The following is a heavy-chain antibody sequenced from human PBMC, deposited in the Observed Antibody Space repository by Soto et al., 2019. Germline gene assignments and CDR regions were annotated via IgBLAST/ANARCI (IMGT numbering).Heavy chain of an antibody. CDR3: ARGRGISAALFDS. CDR1: GYTFTSYT. CDR2: INAGNDNT. V-gene: IGHV1-3*01. J-gene: IGHJ4*02. D-gene: IGHD6-13*01. Sequence: QVHLVQSGAEVKIPGASVKVSCKASGYTFTSYTIHWVRQAPGQRLEWMGWINAGNDNTKYSQKLQGRVTITGDTSASTAYMEVSSLRSEDTAVYYCARGRGISAALFDSWGQGTLVTVSS.